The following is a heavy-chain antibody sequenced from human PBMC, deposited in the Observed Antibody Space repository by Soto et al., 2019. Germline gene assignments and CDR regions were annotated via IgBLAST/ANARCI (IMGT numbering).Heavy chain of an antibody. CDR2: VGGSGGSI. CDR1: GLTFVSYD. D-gene: IGHD2-8*01. J-gene: IGHJ6*02. V-gene: IGHV3-48*03. CDR3: VRDNGGMDV. Sequence: EVQLVESGGGLAQPGWSLRLSCVASGLTFVSYDWNWVRQAPGRGLAWVARVGGSGGSIYYADSVRGRFTISSDKAKNTHYLQMNSLRAADTAVYYCVRDNGGMDVYGQGTTVTVSS.